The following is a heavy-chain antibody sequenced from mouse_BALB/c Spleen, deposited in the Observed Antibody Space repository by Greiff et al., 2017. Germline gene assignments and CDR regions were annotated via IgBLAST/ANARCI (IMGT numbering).Heavy chain of an antibody. CDR1: GYSFTSYW. Sequence: QVQLQQSGPQLVRPGASVKISCKASGYSFTSYWMHWVKQRPGQGLEWIGMIDPSDSETRLNQKFKDKATLTVDKSSSTAYMQLSSPTSEDSAVYYCARGHYRYDDDPEYYAMDYWGQGTSVTVSS. CDR3: ARGHYRYDDDPEYYAMDY. V-gene: IGHV1S127*01. J-gene: IGHJ4*01. CDR2: IDPSDSET. D-gene: IGHD2-14*01.